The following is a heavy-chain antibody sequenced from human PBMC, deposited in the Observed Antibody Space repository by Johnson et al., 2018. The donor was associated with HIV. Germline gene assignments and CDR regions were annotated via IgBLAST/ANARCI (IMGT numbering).Heavy chain of an antibody. D-gene: IGHD3-16*01. Sequence: VQLVESGGGLVRQGASLRLSCAASGFTVSSYYMSWVRQAPGKGLEWVSVIYSGGSTHYADSVKGRFTISRDNSKNTGYLQMNSLRAEDTALYYCAKDMRISSTGAFDIWGQGTMVTVSS. V-gene: IGHV3-66*01. J-gene: IGHJ3*02. CDR1: GFTVSSYY. CDR3: AKDMRISSTGAFDI. CDR2: IYSGGST.